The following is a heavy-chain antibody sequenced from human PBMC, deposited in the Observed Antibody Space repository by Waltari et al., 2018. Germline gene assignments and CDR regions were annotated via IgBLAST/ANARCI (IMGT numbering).Heavy chain of an antibody. D-gene: IGHD3-22*01. CDR3: ARGSHYYYDSSGLDY. J-gene: IGHJ4*02. Sequence: EVQLVESGGGLVQPGGSLRLSCAASGFTFSSYWMSWVRQAPGKGLEWVANIKQDGSEKYYVDSVKGRFTISRDNAKNSLYLQMNSLRAEDTAVYYCARGSHYYYDSSGLDYWGQGTLVTVSS. CDR2: IKQDGSEK. V-gene: IGHV3-7*01. CDR1: GFTFSSYW.